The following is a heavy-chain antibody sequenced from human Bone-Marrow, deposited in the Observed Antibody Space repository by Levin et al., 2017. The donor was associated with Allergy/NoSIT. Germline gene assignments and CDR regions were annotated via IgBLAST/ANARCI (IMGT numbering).Heavy chain of an antibody. D-gene: IGHD5-12*01. J-gene: IGHJ4*02. CDR1: GASMRNYY. Sequence: PSETLSLTCTVSGASMRNYYWSWIRQPAGKGLEWVGHIYSSGSTNYNPSLKSRVTMSIDTSKNQFSLTLSSVTAADTAVYYCEREGGYSGYADYWGQGTLVTVSS. V-gene: IGHV4-4*07. CDR2: IYSSGST. CDR3: EREGGYSGYADY.